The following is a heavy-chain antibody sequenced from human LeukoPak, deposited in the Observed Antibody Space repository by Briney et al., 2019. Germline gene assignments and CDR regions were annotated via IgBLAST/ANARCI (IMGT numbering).Heavy chain of an antibody. D-gene: IGHD3-10*01. V-gene: IGHV3-23*01. Sequence: GGSLRLSCVASGFSFRNYVMSWVRQTPGKGLEWVSGVSASGGSTYYADSVNGRFPISRDNSKSPLSLQMNSLKAEDTAVYYCAKGIRDYYSTHDAFDIWGQGTMVTVSS. J-gene: IGHJ3*02. CDR3: AKGIRDYYSTHDAFDI. CDR1: GFSFRNYV. CDR2: VSASGGST.